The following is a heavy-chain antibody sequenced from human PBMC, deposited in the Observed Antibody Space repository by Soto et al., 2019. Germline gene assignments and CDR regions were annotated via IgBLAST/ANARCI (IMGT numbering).Heavy chain of an antibody. Sequence: GESLKISCKGSVDSFTSYCIGWLRQMPVKGLEWRGTIYPRDSDTIYTPSFQGQDTISAHKSISTAYLQWSSLKASETAMYYCARLQLAVLMVTDRAHFDFRGQGSMVIGSS. CDR1: VDSFTSYC. CDR3: ARLQLAVLMVTDRAHFDF. V-gene: IGHV5-51*01. J-gene: IGHJ4*02. CDR2: IYPRDSDT. D-gene: IGHD2-8*01.